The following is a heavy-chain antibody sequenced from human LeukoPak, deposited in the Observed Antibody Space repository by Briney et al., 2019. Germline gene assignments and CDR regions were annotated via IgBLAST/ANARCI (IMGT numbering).Heavy chain of an antibody. CDR2: ISGGGGST. Sequence: GGSLRLSCAASGFTFTSYSMNWVSQAPGKGLEWVSTISGGGGSTYYADSVKGRFTISRDNSKNTLYLQVNSLRAEDTAVYYCAKGGKWDVTPFDYWGQGTLVTVSS. J-gene: IGHJ4*02. D-gene: IGHD1-26*01. CDR1: GFTFTSYS. CDR3: AKGGKWDVTPFDY. V-gene: IGHV3-23*01.